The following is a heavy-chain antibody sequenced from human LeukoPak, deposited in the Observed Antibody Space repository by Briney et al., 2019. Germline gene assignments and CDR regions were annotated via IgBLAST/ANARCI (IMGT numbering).Heavy chain of an antibody. J-gene: IGHJ6*02. CDR2: IIPIFGTA. D-gene: IGHD3/OR15-3a*01. Sequence: SVKVSCKASGGTFSSYAISWVRQAPGQGLEWMGGIIPIFGTANYAQKLQGRVTMTTDTSTSTAYMELRSLRSDDTAVYYCARFRTRDYCYYYGMDVWGQGTTVTVSS. CDR3: ARFRTRDYCYYYGMDV. CDR1: GGTFSSYA. V-gene: IGHV1-69*05.